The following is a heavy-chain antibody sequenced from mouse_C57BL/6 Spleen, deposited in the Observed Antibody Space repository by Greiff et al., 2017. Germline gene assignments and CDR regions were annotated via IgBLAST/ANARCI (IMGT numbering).Heavy chain of an antibody. CDR1: GYTFTDPT. Sequence: QVQLQQSDAELVKPGASVKISCKVSGYTFTDPTIHWMKQRPEQGLEWIGYIYPRDGSTKYTEKFKGKATLTVDKSSSTAYMQLSSLTSEDSAVYYCASLSGYFDYWGQGTTLTVSS. D-gene: IGHD3-1*01. CDR3: ASLSGYFDY. CDR2: IYPRDGST. J-gene: IGHJ2*01. V-gene: IGHV1-78*01.